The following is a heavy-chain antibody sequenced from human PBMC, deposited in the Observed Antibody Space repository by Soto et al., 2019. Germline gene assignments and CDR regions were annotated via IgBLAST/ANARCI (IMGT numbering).Heavy chain of an antibody. Sequence: LRLSCAASGFTLSNYWISWVRQAPGKGLEWVANIKQDGSVKYYVDSVKGRFTISRDNAKSSLYLQMNSLRAEDTALYYCARDYYGSGSHDSWGQGTLVTVSS. CDR1: GFTLSNYW. J-gene: IGHJ5*01. CDR2: IKQDGSVK. V-gene: IGHV3-7*03. CDR3: ARDYYGSGSHDS. D-gene: IGHD3-10*01.